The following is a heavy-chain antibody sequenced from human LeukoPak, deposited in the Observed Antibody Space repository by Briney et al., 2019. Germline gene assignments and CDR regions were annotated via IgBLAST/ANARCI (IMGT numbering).Heavy chain of an antibody. V-gene: IGHV4-38-2*02. J-gene: IGHJ4*02. CDR3: ARITTVTGYYFDY. D-gene: IGHD4-17*01. CDR2: VYHTGGT. Sequence: SETLSLTCTVSGYSISSGYYWGWIRQPPGKGPEWIGGVYHTGGTFCSPSLKSRVTISVDTSKNHFSLRLSSVTAADTALYYCARITTVTGYYFDYWGQGTLVTVSS. CDR1: GYSISSGYY.